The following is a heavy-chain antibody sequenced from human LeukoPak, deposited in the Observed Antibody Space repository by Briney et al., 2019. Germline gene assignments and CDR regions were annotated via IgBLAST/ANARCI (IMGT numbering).Heavy chain of an antibody. Sequence: SETLSLTCAVYGGSFSGYYWSWIRQPPGKGLEWIGEINHSGSTNYNPSLKSRVTISVDTSKNQFSLKLSSVTAADTAVYYCARLPWRKAGKDYWGQGTLVTVSS. V-gene: IGHV4-34*01. CDR3: ARLPWRKAGKDY. CDR2: INHSGST. J-gene: IGHJ4*02. D-gene: IGHD3-3*01. CDR1: GGSFSGYY.